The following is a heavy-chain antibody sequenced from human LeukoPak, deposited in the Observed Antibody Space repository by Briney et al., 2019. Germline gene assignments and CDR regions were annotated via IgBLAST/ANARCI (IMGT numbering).Heavy chain of an antibody. CDR2: IYSGGST. V-gene: IGHV3-66*01. CDR3: ARNYYDSSGQSY. D-gene: IGHD3-22*01. Sequence: GGSLRLSCAASGFTVSSNYMSWVRQAPGKGLEWVSVIYSGGSTYYADSVKGRFTISRDNSKNTLYLQMNSLRAENTAVYYCARNYYDSSGQSYWGQGTLVTVSS. J-gene: IGHJ4*02. CDR1: GFTVSSNY.